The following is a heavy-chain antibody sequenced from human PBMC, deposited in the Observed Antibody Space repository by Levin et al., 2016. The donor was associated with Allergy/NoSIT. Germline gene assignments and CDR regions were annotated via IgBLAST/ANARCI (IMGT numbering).Heavy chain of an antibody. CDR2: ISGSGGST. CDR3: AKDGTGYSYANRGYWYFDL. D-gene: IGHD5-18*01. J-gene: IGHJ2*01. V-gene: IGHV3-23*01. Sequence: WIRHAPRGRGWRWVSVISGSGGSTYYADSVKGRFTISRDNSKNTLYLQMNSLRAEDTAVYYCAKDGTGYSYANRGYWYFDLWGRGTLVTVSS.